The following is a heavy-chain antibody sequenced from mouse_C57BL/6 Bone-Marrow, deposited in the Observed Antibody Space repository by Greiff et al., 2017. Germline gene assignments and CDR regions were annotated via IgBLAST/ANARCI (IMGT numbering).Heavy chain of an antibody. J-gene: IGHJ3*01. V-gene: IGHV3-6*01. CDR2: ISYDGSN. Sequence: EVKLEESGPGLVKPSQSLSLTCSVTGYSITSGYYWNWIRQFPGNKLEWMGYISYDGSNNYNPSLKNPISITRDTSKNQFFLKLNSVTTEDTATYYCARARAYWGQGTLVTVSA. CDR1: GYSITSGYY. CDR3: ARARAY.